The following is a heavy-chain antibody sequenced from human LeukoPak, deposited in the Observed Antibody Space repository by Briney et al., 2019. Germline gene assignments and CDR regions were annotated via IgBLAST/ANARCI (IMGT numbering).Heavy chain of an antibody. Sequence: PGGSLRLSCAASGFTFSSYGMHWVRQAPGKGLEWVAVIWYDGSNKYYADSVKGRFTISRDNSKNTLYLQMNSLRADDSAIYYCAKLPHSRSGSYSDSWGQGTLVTVSS. J-gene: IGHJ4*02. CDR2: IWYDGSNK. CDR3: AKLPHSRSGSYSDS. V-gene: IGHV3-33*06. D-gene: IGHD1-26*01. CDR1: GFTFSSYG.